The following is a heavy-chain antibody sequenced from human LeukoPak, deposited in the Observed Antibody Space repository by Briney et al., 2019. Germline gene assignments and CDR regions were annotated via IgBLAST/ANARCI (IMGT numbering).Heavy chain of an antibody. J-gene: IGHJ4*02. D-gene: IGHD5-24*01. CDR1: GDPVWSYY. CDR2: VFFGGQT. V-gene: IGHV4-59*02. CDR3: ARGAYADRTGYNLDS. Sequence: PSETLFLTCSVSGDPVWSYYWTWVRQPPEKGLEWIGYVFFGGQTNYNPSVKSRVTISLDTSRSQFSLNLTSVTAADSAMYYCARGAYADRTGYNLDSWGQGTLVIVSS.